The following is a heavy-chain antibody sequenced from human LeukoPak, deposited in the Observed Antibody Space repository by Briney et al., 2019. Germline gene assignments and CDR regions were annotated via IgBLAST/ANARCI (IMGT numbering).Heavy chain of an antibody. CDR3: AVWTGS. Sequence: PGGSLRLSCAASGFTFRNYWMSWVRQAPGKGLEWVANIKQDGNEKYYVNSVKGRFTISRDNAKNSLYLQMNSLRAEDTAVYYCAVWTGSWGQGTLVTVSS. V-gene: IGHV3-7*05. D-gene: IGHD3/OR15-3a*01. CDR2: IKQDGNEK. J-gene: IGHJ4*02. CDR1: GFTFRNYW.